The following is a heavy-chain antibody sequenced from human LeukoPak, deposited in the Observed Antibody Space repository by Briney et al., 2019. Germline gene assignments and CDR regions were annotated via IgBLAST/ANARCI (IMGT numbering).Heavy chain of an antibody. V-gene: IGHV3-15*01. CDR3: ARVSIRFLEWLY. D-gene: IGHD3-3*01. J-gene: IGHJ6*04. CDR1: GFTFSNAW. Sequence: PGGSLRLSCAASGFTFSNAWMSWVRQAPGKGLEWVGRIKSKTDGGTTDYAAPVKGRFTISRDDSKNTLYLQMNSLRAEDTAVYYCARVSIRFLEWLYWGKGTTVTVSS. CDR2: IKSKTDGGTT.